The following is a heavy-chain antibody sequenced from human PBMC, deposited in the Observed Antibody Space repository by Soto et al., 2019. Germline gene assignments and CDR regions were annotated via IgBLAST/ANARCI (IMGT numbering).Heavy chain of an antibody. CDR1: GDSLSSGGHY. V-gene: IGHV4-31*03. J-gene: IGHJ4*02. D-gene: IGHD3-9*01. CDR2: IYDSVNT. Sequence: NPSETLSLTCTVSGDSLSSGGHYWSCIRQHPGKGLEWIGHIYDSVNTYYSPSLRSRVTISADMSKNQFSLNLRSVTAADTAVYYCARVDHRGYFAILTDYWGQGTLVTVS. CDR3: ARVDHRGYFAILTDY.